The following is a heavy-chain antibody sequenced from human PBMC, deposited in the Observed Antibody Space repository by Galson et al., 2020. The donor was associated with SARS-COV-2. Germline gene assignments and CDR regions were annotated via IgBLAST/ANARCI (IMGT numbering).Heavy chain of an antibody. J-gene: IGHJ4*02. Sequence: SETLSLTCAVYGGSFSGYYWSWIRQPPGKGLEWIGEINHSGRINDNPSLKSRVTISVDTSKNQFSLKLSSVTAADTAVYYCARVGSGHYYCDFWGQGILVTVSS. CDR3: ARVGSGHYYCDF. CDR1: GGSFSGYY. CDR2: INHSGRI. V-gene: IGHV4-34*01. D-gene: IGHD6-19*01.